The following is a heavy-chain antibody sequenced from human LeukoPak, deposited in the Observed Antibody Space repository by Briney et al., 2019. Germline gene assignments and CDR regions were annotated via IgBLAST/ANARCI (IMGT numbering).Heavy chain of an antibody. CDR3: ARAVSSGYYNYYGMDV. V-gene: IGHV3-21*01. CDR2: ISSSSSYI. J-gene: IGHJ6*02. Sequence: GGSLRLSCAASGFTFSSYSMNWVRQAPGKGLEWVSSISSSSSYIYYADSVKGQFTISRDNAKNSLYLQMNSLRAEDTAVYYCARAVSSGYYNYYGMDVWGQGTTVTVSS. CDR1: GFTFSSYS. D-gene: IGHD3-22*01.